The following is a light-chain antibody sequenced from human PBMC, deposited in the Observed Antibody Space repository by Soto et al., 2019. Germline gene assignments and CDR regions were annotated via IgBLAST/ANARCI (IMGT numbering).Light chain of an antibody. J-gene: IGKJ3*01. CDR3: QRYHSALLS. CDR1: QDITNY. V-gene: IGKV1-27*01. CDR2: AAS. Sequence: DIQMTQSPSSMSASVGDRVTMTCRASQDITNYVAWYQQKPGEGPKLLIYAASTLQSGVPALFSGGGFGTDFALTFSGRRPEDFATYYCQRYHSALLSFGPGTKVDLK.